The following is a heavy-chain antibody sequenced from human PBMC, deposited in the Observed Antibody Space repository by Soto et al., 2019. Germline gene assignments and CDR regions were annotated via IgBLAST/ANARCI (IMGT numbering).Heavy chain of an antibody. CDR1: GFTFSNAW. D-gene: IGHD1-1*01. J-gene: IGHJ6*03. CDR3: TTVTIRDAQISPLYYYYYMDV. CDR2: IKSKTDGGTT. V-gene: IGHV3-15*01. Sequence: GGSLRLSCAASGFTFSNAWMSWVRQAPGKGLEWVGRIKSKTDGGTTDDAAPVKGRFTISRDDSKNTLYLQMNSLKTEETAVYYCTTVTIRDAQISPLYYYYYMDVWGKGTTVTVSS.